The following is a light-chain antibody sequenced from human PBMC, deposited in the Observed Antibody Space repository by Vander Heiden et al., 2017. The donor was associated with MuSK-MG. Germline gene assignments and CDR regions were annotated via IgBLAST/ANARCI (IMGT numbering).Light chain of an antibody. CDR1: SSNIGSNT. J-gene: IGLJ1*01. CDR3: AAWDDSLNGPYV. V-gene: IGLV1-44*01. Sequence: QSVLTQPPSASGTPGQRVTIPCSGSSSNIGSNTVNWYQQLPGTAPKLLIYSNNQRPSGVPDRFSGSKSGTSASLAISGLQSEDEADYYCAAWDDSLNGPYVFGTGTKVTVL. CDR2: SNN.